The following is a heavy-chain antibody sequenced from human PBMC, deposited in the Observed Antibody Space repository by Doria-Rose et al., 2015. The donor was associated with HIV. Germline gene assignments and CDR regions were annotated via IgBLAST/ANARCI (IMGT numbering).Heavy chain of an antibody. J-gene: IGHJ4*02. D-gene: IGHD6-13*01. CDR2: IFSDDER. V-gene: IGHV2-26*01. CDR1: GVSLSSPGMG. Sequence: SGPVLVKPTETLTLTCTVSGVSLSSPGMGASWIRQPPGKALEWLANIFSDDERSYKTSLKSRLTIARGTSKSRVVLTMTDMDPVDTATYYCARIKSSRWYHKYYFDFWGQGTLVIVSA. CDR3: ARIKSSRWYHKYYFDF.